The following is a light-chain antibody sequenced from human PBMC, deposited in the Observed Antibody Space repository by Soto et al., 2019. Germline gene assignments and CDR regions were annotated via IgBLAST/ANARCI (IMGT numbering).Light chain of an antibody. CDR1: SGDVGDNTY. CDR3: SSFVSRSSLVL. V-gene: IGLV2-14*01. Sequence: QSVLTQPASVSGSPGQSITISCTGNSGDVGDNTYVSWYQQHLGKAPKLIIYDVSNRPSGVSNRFSGSKSGNTASLTISRLQAEDEADYYCSSFVSRSSLVLFGGGTKVTVL. J-gene: IGLJ2*01. CDR2: DVS.